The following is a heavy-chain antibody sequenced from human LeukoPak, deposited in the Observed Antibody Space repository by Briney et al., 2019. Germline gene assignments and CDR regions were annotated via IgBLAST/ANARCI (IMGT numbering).Heavy chain of an antibody. CDR3: ARRRAPYYYYMDV. V-gene: IGHV4-34*01. CDR2: INHSGST. Sequence: SETLSLTCAVYGGSFSGYYWSWIRQPPGKGLEWIGEINHSGSTNYDPSLKSRVTISVDTSKNQFSLNLSSVTAADTAVYYCARRRAPYYYYMDVWGKGTTVTVSS. J-gene: IGHJ6*03. CDR1: GGSFSGYY.